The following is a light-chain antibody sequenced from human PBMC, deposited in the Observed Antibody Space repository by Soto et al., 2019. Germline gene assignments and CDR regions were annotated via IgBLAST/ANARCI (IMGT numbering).Light chain of an antibody. J-gene: IGKJ2*01. CDR2: GAS. V-gene: IGKV3-15*01. CDR1: QSISSS. CDR3: QQYNNGPTYT. Sequence: EIVMTQSPATLSVSPGERATLSCRASQSISSSLAGYQQKPGQAPRLLIYGASTRATGIPGRFSGSGSGTEFTLTISSLQSEDFAVYYCQQYNNGPTYTFGQGTKLEIK.